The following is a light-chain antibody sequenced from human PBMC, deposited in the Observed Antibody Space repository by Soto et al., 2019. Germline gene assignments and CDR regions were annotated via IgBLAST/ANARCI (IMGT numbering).Light chain of an antibody. J-gene: IGKJ1*01. CDR3: QQYDNLPPKT. CDR2: DAS. V-gene: IGKV1-33*01. CDR1: QDISNY. Sequence: DIQMTQSPSSLSASVGDRVTITCQASQDISNYLNWYQQKQGKAPKLLIYDASNLETGVPSRFSGSGSGTDFTFTISSLQPEDIATYYCQQYDNLPPKTFGQGTKVEIK.